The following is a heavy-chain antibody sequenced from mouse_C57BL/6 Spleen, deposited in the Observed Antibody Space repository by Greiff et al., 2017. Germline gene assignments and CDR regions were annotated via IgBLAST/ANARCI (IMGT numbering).Heavy chain of an antibody. J-gene: IGHJ1*03. D-gene: IGHD1-1*01. CDR1: GYTFTEYT. V-gene: IGHV1-62-2*01. CDR2: FYPGSGSI. CDR3: ARHGYYGSSYVDWYFDV. Sequence: QVQLQQSGAELVKPGASVKLSCKASGYTFTEYTIHWVKQRSGQGLEWIGWFYPGSGSIKYNEKFKDKATLTADKSSSTVYMELSRLTSEDSAVYFCARHGYYGSSYVDWYFDVWGTGTTVTVSS.